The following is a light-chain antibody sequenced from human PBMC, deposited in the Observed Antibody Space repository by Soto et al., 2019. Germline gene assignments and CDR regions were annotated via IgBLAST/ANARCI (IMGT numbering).Light chain of an antibody. CDR2: DAS. V-gene: IGKV3-11*01. J-gene: IGKJ5*01. CDR3: QQRSKSIT. CDR1: QSVATN. Sequence: EIVLTQSPATLSLSPGERATLSCRASQSVATNLAWYQHRPGQAPRLLIYDASNRATGIPARFSGSGSGTDFTLTISSLEPEDFAVYYCQQRSKSITFGQGTRLEIK.